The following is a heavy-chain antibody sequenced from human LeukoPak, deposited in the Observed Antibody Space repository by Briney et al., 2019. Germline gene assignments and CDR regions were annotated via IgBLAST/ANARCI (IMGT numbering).Heavy chain of an antibody. Sequence: SETLSLTCAVSGGSISSYYWSWIRRPAGKGLEWIGRIYTSGSTNYNPSLKSRVTMSVDTSKNQFSLKLSSVTAADTAVYYCARDKDYDSSGHFDYWGQGTLVTVSS. CDR2: IYTSGST. CDR3: ARDKDYDSSGHFDY. D-gene: IGHD3-22*01. J-gene: IGHJ4*02. V-gene: IGHV4-4*07. CDR1: GGSISSYY.